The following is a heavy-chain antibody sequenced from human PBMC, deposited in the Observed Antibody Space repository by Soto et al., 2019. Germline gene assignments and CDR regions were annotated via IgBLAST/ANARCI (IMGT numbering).Heavy chain of an antibody. CDR1: GGSISSYY. V-gene: IGHV4-59*08. CDR2: IYYSGST. Sequence: SETLSLTCTVSGGSISSYYWSWIRQPPGKGLEWIGYIYYSGSTNYNPSLKSRVTISVDTSKNQFSLKLSSVTAADTAVYYCARHVSVYSNYERGRLNWFDPWGQGTLVNVS. D-gene: IGHD4-4*01. J-gene: IGHJ5*02. CDR3: ARHVSVYSNYERGRLNWFDP.